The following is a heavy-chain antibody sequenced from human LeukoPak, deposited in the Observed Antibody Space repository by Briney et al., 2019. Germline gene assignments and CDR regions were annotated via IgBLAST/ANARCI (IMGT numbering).Heavy chain of an antibody. J-gene: IGHJ4*02. V-gene: IGHV4-4*07. CDR1: GGSIKSYY. D-gene: IGHD6-19*01. Sequence: PSETLSLTCTVSGGSIKSYYWTWIRQPAGKGLEWIGRIYTSGATDYNPSLKSRVTMSVDTSKNQFSLNLNSVTAADPALYYCARDLAGYSSGWAFDYWGQGILVTVSS. CDR2: IYTSGAT. CDR3: ARDLAGYSSGWAFDY.